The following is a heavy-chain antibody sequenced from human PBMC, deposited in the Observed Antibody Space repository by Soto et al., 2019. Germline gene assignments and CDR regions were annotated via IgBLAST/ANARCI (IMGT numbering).Heavy chain of an antibody. V-gene: IGHV1-24*01. CDR1: GYTLTELS. CDR2: FDPEDGET. D-gene: IGHD6-13*01. Sequence: GASVKVSCKVSGYTLTELSMHWLRQAPGKGLEWMGGFDPEDGETIYAQKFQGRVTMTEDTSTDTAYMELSSLRSEDTAVYYCATDRGPTYSSRWYSPNFDYWGQGTLVTVSS. J-gene: IGHJ4*02. CDR3: ATDRGPTYSSRWYSPNFDY.